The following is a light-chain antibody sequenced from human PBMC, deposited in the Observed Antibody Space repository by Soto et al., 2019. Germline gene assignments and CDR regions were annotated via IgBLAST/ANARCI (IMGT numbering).Light chain of an antibody. J-gene: IGKJ2*01. CDR2: GAS. Sequence: ELGLTQSPGTLYLSPGERATLSCRASQSVSSSYLAWYQQKPGQAPRLLIYGASSMATGIPDRFSGSGSGTDFTLTISRLEPEDFAVYYCQQYGSSPYTFGQGTKLEIK. V-gene: IGKV3-20*01. CDR3: QQYGSSPYT. CDR1: QSVSSSY.